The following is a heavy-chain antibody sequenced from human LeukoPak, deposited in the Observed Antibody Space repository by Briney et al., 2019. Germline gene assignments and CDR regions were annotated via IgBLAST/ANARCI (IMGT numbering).Heavy chain of an antibody. V-gene: IGHV3-23*01. CDR2: ISGSGGST. Sequence: GGSLRLSCGASGFTFSSYAMSWVRQAPGKGLEWVSAISGSGGSTYYADSVKGRFTIPRDNSKNTLYLQMNSLRAEDTAVYYCAQVDSYYYGSGSYERYWGQGTLVTVSS. J-gene: IGHJ4*02. D-gene: IGHD3-10*01. CDR3: AQVDSYYYGSGSYERY. CDR1: GFTFSSYA.